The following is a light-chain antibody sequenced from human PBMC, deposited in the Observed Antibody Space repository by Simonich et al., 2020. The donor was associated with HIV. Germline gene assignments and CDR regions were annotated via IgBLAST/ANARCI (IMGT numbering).Light chain of an antibody. CDR2: DDT. CDR3: YSTDNSGNHRL. CDR1: ALPKKY. Sequence: SYELTQPPSVSVSPGQTASITCSGDALPKKYAYWYQQKSGQAPVLVILDDTKRPSGIPERFSGSSSGTTATLTISGAQVEDEADYYCYSTDNSGNHRLFGGGTKLTVL. V-gene: IGLV3-10*01. J-gene: IGLJ2*01.